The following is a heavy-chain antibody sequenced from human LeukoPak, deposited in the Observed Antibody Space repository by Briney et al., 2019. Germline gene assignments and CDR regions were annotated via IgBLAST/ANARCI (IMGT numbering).Heavy chain of an antibody. J-gene: IGHJ5*02. CDR1: GGSFSGYY. CDR3: ARHDGPRVYSEFDP. D-gene: IGHD6-13*01. CDR2: INHSGST. Sequence: SETLSLTCAVYGGSFSGYYWSWIRQPPGKGLEWIGEINHSGSTNYNPSLKSRVTISVDTSKNQFSLKLSSVTAADTAVYYCARHDGPRVYSEFDPWGQGTLVTVSS. V-gene: IGHV4-34*01.